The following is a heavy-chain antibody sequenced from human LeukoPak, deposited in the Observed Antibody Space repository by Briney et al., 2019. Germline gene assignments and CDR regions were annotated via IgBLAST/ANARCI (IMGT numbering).Heavy chain of an antibody. D-gene: IGHD2/OR15-2a*01. CDR1: GFTVSSTY. J-gene: IGHJ4*02. Sequence: GGSLRLSCAASGFTVSSTYMSWVRQAPGKGLEWVSVIYSGGNIYYIDSVKGRFTISRDTSKNTLYLQMNSLRAEDTAVYYCARDVNVDYWGQGTLVTVSS. CDR2: IYSGGNI. CDR3: ARDVNVDY. V-gene: IGHV3-53*01.